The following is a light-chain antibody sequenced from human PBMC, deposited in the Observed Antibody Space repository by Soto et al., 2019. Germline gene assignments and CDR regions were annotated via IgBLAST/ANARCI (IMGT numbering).Light chain of an antibody. CDR3: AAWDDSLSGVV. CDR2: RNN. J-gene: IGLJ2*01. V-gene: IGLV1-47*01. CDR1: SSNIGSNF. Sequence: QSVLTQPPSASGTPGQRVTISCSGSSSNIGSNFIYWYQQLPGTAPKLLIYRNNERPSGVPDLFSGSKSGTSASLAISGLRSEDEADYHCAAWDDSLSGVVFGGGTKLTVL.